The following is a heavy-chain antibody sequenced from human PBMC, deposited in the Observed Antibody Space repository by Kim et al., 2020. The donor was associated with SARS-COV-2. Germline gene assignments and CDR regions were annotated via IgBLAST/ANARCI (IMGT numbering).Heavy chain of an antibody. Sequence: GGSLRLSCAASGFTFDDYAMHWVRQAPGKGLEWVSLISGDGGSTYYADSVKGRFTISRDNSKNSLYLQMNSLRTEDTALYYCAKDIILDYDFWSGRIEKVFDYWGQGTLVTVSS. CDR2: ISGDGGST. J-gene: IGHJ4*02. D-gene: IGHD3-3*01. CDR3: AKDIILDYDFWSGRIEKVFDY. CDR1: GFTFDDYA. V-gene: IGHV3-43*02.